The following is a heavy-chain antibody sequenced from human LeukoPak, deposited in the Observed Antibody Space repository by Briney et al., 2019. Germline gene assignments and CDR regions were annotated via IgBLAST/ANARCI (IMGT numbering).Heavy chain of an antibody. CDR2: IYYSGST. Sequence: SETLSLTCTVSGGSISSYYWRWIRQPPGKGLEWIGYIYYSGSTNYDPSLKSRVTISVDTSKNQFSLKLSSVTAADTAVYYCARGPTRYYFDYWGQGTLVTVSS. CDR3: ARGPTRYYFDY. CDR1: GGSISSYY. J-gene: IGHJ4*02. V-gene: IGHV4-59*01.